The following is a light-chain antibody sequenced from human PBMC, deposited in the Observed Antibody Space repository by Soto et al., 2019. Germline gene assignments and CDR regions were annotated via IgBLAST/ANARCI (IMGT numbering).Light chain of an antibody. CDR2: GAS. CDR3: QHYGSSWT. Sequence: EIVLKQSPGTLSLSPGERATLSCRASQSVSSSYLAWYQQKAGQAPRLLIYGASNRATGIPDRFSGSGSGTDFILTISRLEPEDFAVYYCQHYGSSWTFGQGTKGEIK. J-gene: IGKJ1*01. CDR1: QSVSSSY. V-gene: IGKV3-20*01.